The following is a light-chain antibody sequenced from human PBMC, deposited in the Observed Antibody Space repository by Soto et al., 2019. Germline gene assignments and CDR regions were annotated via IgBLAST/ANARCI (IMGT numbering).Light chain of an antibody. CDR1: QSVRNNY. CDR3: QQYGSSVKT. Sequence: EIVLTQSPGTLSLSRGERATLSCRASQSVRNNYLAWYKQKPGQAPSLLTFGASNRAPDIPDRFSGGGSGTDFTLTISRLEPEDFAVYFCQQYGSSVKTFGQGTKVDIK. CDR2: GAS. J-gene: IGKJ1*01. V-gene: IGKV3-20*01.